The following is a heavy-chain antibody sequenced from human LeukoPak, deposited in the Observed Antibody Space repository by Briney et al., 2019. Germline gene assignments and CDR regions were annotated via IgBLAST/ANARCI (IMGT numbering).Heavy chain of an antibody. CDR3: AKVVASYYDFWSGPFDY. D-gene: IGHD3-3*01. CDR2: ISGSGGST. V-gene: IGHV3-23*01. Sequence: PGGSLRLSCAASGITFSSYAMSWVRQAPGKGLEWVSAISGSGGSTYYADSVKGRFTISRDNSKNTLYLQMNSLRAEDTAVYYCAKVVASYYDFWSGPFDYWGQGTLVTVSS. CDR1: GITFSSYA. J-gene: IGHJ4*02.